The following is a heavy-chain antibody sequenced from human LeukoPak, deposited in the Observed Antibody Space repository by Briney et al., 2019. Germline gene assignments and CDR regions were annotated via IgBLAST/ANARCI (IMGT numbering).Heavy chain of an antibody. V-gene: IGHV3-33*06. Sequence: GESLRLSCVASHFTFSHFGMHWVRQAPGKGLEWVAVIWNDGSSQYYADSVKGRFTISRDNSQNTVYLQMNSLRVEDTAVYYCAKVAQRGFDYSNSLEKWGQGTLVIVSS. CDR3: AKVAQRGFDYSNSLEK. CDR1: HFTFSHFG. CDR2: IWNDGSSQ. D-gene: IGHD4-11*01. J-gene: IGHJ4*02.